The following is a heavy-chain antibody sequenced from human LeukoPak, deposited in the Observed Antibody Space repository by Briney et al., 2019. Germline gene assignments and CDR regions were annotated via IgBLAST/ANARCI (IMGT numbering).Heavy chain of an antibody. V-gene: IGHV3-30-3*01. CDR1: GSTFSSYA. Sequence: GSLRLSCAASGSTFSSYAMHWVRQAPGKGLEWVAVISYDGTNKYYADSVKGRFTISRDNSKNTLYLQMNSLRAEDTAVYYCARDAHSGSYVVAEYFQYWGQGTLVTVSS. CDR2: ISYDGTNK. D-gene: IGHD1-26*01. CDR3: ARDAHSGSYVVAEYFQY. J-gene: IGHJ1*01.